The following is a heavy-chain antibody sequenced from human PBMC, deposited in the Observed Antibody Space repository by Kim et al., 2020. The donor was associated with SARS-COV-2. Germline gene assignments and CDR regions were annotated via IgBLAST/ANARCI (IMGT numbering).Heavy chain of an antibody. CDR3: IGESSTEDH. D-gene: IGHD2-2*01. CDR2: INNDGSST. J-gene: IGHJ4*02. Sequence: GGSLRLSCAAPGFTLRSNWLHWVRQVPGKGLVWVSRINNDGSSTAYADSVKGRFTISRDNAKNELYLQMNSLRVEDTAIYYCIGESSTEDHWGQGTLVTVSS. V-gene: IGHV3-74*03. CDR1: GFTLRSNW.